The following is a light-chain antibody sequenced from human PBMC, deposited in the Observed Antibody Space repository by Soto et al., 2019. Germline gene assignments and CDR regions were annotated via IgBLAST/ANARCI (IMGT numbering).Light chain of an antibody. J-gene: IGLJ2*01. CDR2: RNN. Sequence: QSVLTQPPSASGTPGQRVTISCSGTSSRIESNYVYWYQQLPGTAPRLLIYRNNQRPSGVPGRFSGSKSGTSASLAISALRSEDEADYYCTVWDDSLRGRLFGGGTQLTVL. CDR1: SSRIESNY. CDR3: TVWDDSLRGRL. V-gene: IGLV1-47*01.